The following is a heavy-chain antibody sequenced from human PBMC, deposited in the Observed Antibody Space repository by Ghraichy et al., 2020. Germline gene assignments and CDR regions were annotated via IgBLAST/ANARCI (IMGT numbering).Heavy chain of an antibody. V-gene: IGHV3-21*01. Sequence: LSLTCAASGVTFSSYSMKWVRQAPGKGLEWVSSISSSSTYIYYADSVKGRFTISRDNAKNSLYLQMNSLRAEDTAVYYCAGGYSYAIGDYWGQGILVTVSS. CDR3: AGGYSYAIGDY. J-gene: IGHJ4*02. D-gene: IGHD5-18*01. CDR1: GVTFSSYS. CDR2: ISSSSTYI.